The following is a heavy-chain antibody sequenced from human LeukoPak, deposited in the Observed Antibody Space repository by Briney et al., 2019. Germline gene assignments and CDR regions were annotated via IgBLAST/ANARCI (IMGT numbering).Heavy chain of an antibody. CDR1: GLTFSSYW. J-gene: IGHJ4*02. V-gene: IGHV3-23*01. D-gene: IGHD4-17*01. Sequence: PGGSLRLSCAASGLTFSSYWMSWVRQAPGKGLEWVSAISGSGGSTYYADSVKGRFTISRDNSKNTLYLQMNSLRAEDTAVYYCAKSNYGDYPFNFDYWGQGTLVTVSS. CDR3: AKSNYGDYPFNFDY. CDR2: ISGSGGST.